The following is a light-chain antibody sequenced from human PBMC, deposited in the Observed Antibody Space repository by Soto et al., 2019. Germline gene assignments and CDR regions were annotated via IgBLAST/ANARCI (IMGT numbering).Light chain of an antibody. CDR2: DAS. Sequence: DIQMTQSPSTLSASVGDRVSITCRASQSISSWLAWYQQKPVKAPKLLIYDASSLEIGVPSRFSGSGSGTEFTLTISSLQPDDFATYYCQQYNSYWTFGQGTKVDIK. CDR3: QQYNSYWT. CDR1: QSISSW. J-gene: IGKJ1*01. V-gene: IGKV1-5*01.